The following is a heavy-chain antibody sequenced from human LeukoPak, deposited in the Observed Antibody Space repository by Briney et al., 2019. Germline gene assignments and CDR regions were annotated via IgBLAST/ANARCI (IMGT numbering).Heavy chain of an antibody. D-gene: IGHD1-14*01. CDR1: GFTFSTDW. J-gene: IGHJ4*02. V-gene: IGHV3-74*03. Sequence: GVSLRLSCAASGFTFSTDWMHWVRQAPGKGLEWVSRIKSDGSSTKYADSVTGRFTVSRDNAKNTLYLQMNSLRAEDTAVYYCAREWRITGNCDYWGQGTLVTVSS. CDR3: AREWRITGNCDY. CDR2: IKSDGSST.